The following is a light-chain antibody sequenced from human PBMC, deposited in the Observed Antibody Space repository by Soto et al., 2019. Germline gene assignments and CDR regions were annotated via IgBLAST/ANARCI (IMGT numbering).Light chain of an antibody. CDR2: GAS. Sequence: EIVMTQSPATLSVSPGERATLSCRASQSVDSKLAWYQQKAGQGPRLLIYGASSRATGIPARFSGSGSGTEFTLTISSRQSEDFAVYYCQHYSTWLWTFGQGTKVEIK. J-gene: IGKJ1*01. CDR1: QSVDSK. CDR3: QHYSTWLWT. V-gene: IGKV3-15*01.